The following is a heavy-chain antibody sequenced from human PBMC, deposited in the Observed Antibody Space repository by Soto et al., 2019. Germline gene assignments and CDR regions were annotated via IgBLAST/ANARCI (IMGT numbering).Heavy chain of an antibody. CDR1: GYSFDSDW. Sequence: GAGLKISEERFGYSFDSDWIARMPSSPWKDKEWMGIIYPGDSDTRYSPSFQGQVTISADKSLRTAYLQWTSLKASDTALYYCARTLSFIIGLHYKGMHVWGPGLTV. CDR3: ARTLSFIIGLHYKGMHV. V-gene: IGHV5-51*01. J-gene: IGHJ6*02. D-gene: IGHD5-18*01. CDR2: IYPGDSDT.